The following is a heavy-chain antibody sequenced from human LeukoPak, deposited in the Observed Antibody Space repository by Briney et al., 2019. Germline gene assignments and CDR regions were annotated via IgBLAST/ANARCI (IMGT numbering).Heavy chain of an antibody. CDR3: ARGSRWLQIDY. CDR1: GFSFGSYA. V-gene: IGHV4-34*01. J-gene: IGHJ4*02. Sequence: GSLRLSCAASGFSFGSYAMTWVRQAPGKGLEWIGEINHSGSTNYNPSLKSRVTISVDTSKNQFSLKLSSVTAADTAVYYCARGSRWLQIDYWGQGTLVTVSS. D-gene: IGHD5-24*01. CDR2: INHSGST.